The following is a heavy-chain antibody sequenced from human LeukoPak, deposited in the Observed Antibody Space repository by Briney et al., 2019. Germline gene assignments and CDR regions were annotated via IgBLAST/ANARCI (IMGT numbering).Heavy chain of an antibody. J-gene: IGHJ4*02. Sequence: PSETLSLTCTVSGGSISSSSYYWGWIRQSPGKGLEWITSIYYSGSTYYNPSPKSRLNISVDTSKNQLSLNLSSVTAADTAVYYCARRLAGYSLGGNYWGQGTLVTVSS. CDR3: ARRLAGYSLGGNY. D-gene: IGHD4-23*01. V-gene: IGHV4-39*01. CDR1: GGSISSSSYY. CDR2: IYYSGST.